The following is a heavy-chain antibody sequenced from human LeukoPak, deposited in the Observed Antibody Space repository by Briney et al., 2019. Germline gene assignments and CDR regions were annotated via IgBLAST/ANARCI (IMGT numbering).Heavy chain of an antibody. V-gene: IGHV3-66*04. J-gene: IGHJ3*02. D-gene: IGHD3-10*01. Sequence: PGGSLRLSCAASGFTVSSNYMSWVRQAPGKGLEWVSVIYSGGSTYYADSVKGRFTISRDNSKNTLYLQMNSLRAEDTAVYYCARRFNMVRGVIIDDFAFDIWGQGTMVTVSS. CDR1: GFTVSSNY. CDR3: ARRFNMVRGVIIDDFAFDI. CDR2: IYSGGST.